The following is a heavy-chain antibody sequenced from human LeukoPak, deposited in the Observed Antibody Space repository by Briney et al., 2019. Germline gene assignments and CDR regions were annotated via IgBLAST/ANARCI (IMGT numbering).Heavy chain of an antibody. D-gene: IGHD4-17*01. CDR3: ATTYGDYYFDY. Sequence: ASVKVSCKASGYTFTSYYMHWVRQAPGQGLEWMGIINPSGGSASYAQKFQGRVTMTRDTSTSTVYMELSSLRSEDTAVYYCATTYGDYYFDYWGQGTLVTVSS. J-gene: IGHJ4*02. V-gene: IGHV1-46*01. CDR1: GYTFTSYY. CDR2: INPSGGSA.